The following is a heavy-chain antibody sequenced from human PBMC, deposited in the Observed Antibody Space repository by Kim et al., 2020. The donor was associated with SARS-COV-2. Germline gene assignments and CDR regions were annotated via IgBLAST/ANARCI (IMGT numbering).Heavy chain of an antibody. CDR3: ARGPLGGSFDS. Sequence: GGSLRLSCAASGFSFSTYRMHWVRQAPGKGLEWVSRIDSDGKTSYYPESVKGRFTIFRDNYKNSLFLQMRNLRPDDTAVYYCARGPLGGSFDSWGQGAL. J-gene: IGHJ4*02. CDR1: GFSFSTYR. CDR2: IDSDGKTS. D-gene: IGHD3-16*01. V-gene: IGHV3-74*01.